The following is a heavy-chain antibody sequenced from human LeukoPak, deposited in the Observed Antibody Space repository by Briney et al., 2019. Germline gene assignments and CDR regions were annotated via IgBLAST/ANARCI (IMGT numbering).Heavy chain of an antibody. CDR3: ARSVGARFSHYYHCYLDV. D-gene: IGHD1-26*01. J-gene: IGHJ6*03. V-gene: IGHV1-2*02. Sequence: GASVKVSCKASGYTFTGYYMHWVRRAPGQGLEWMGWINPNSGGTNYAQKFQGRVTMTRDTSISTAYMELSRLRSDDTAVYYCARSVGARFSHYYHCYLDVWGKGTMVTVSS. CDR1: GYTFTGYY. CDR2: INPNSGGT.